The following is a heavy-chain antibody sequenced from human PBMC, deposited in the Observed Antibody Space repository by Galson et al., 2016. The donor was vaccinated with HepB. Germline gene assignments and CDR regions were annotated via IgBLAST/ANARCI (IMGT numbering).Heavy chain of an antibody. V-gene: IGHV4-34*01. Sequence: TLSLTCGVSGVSLSGYYWSWIRQTPGKGLEWIGEINHSGRTNYNPSLKSRVTISGDPYKNQFSLRLSSVTAADTAVYYCARGHYDSAWGSYRRSEWDYRGPGTLVTVSS. D-gene: IGHD3-16*02. CDR3: ARGHYDSAWGSYRRSEWDY. CDR2: INHSGRT. CDR1: GVSLSGYY. J-gene: IGHJ4*02.